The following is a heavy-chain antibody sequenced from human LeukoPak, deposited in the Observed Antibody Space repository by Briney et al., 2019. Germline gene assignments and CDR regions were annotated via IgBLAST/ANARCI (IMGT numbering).Heavy chain of an antibody. CDR1: GGTFSSYA. J-gene: IGHJ4*02. Sequence: SVKVSCKASGGTFSSYAISWVRQAPGQGLEWMGGIIPIFGTANYAQKLQGRVTMTTDTSTSTAYMELRSLRSDDTAVYYCARDLGQWLAPRIDYWGQGTLVTVSS. V-gene: IGHV1-69*05. D-gene: IGHD6-19*01. CDR2: IIPIFGTA. CDR3: ARDLGQWLAPRIDY.